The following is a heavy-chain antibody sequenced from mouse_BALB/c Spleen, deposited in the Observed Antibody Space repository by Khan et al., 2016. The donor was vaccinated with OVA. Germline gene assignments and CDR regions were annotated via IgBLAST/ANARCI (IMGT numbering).Heavy chain of an antibody. CDR2: ISRGSSTI. CDR1: GFTFSSFG. CDR3: ARDSRMDY. V-gene: IGHV5-17*02. J-gene: IGHJ4*01. Sequence: EVELVESGGGLVQPGGSRKLSCAASGFTFSSFGMHWVRQAPEKGLEWVAYISRGSSTIFYADAVKGRFTISRANPKNTLFLQMTSLRSEDTAMYYCARDSRMDYWGQGTSVTVSS.